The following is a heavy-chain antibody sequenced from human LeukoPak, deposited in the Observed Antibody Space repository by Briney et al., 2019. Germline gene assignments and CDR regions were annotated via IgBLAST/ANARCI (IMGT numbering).Heavy chain of an antibody. Sequence: PSETLSLTCTVSGGSISSGSYYWSWIRQPAGKGLEWIGRIYTSGSTNYNPSPKSRGTISGDTAKNPVCRKLSSWTAGSTAGVYCARVTAMVTSYYYYYLDVWGKGTTVTISS. CDR1: GGSISSGSYY. D-gene: IGHD5-18*01. V-gene: IGHV4-61*02. CDR2: IYTSGST. CDR3: ARVTAMVTSYYYYYLDV. J-gene: IGHJ6*03.